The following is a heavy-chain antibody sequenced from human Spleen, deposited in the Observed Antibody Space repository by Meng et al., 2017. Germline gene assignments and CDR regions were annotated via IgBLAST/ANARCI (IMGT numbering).Heavy chain of an antibody. CDR1: GGSVSSGNYY. CDR2: IYYSGST. J-gene: IGHJ5*02. V-gene: IGHV4-61*01. Sequence: QVQLQASGPGLVRPSETLPLTCTVSGGSVSSGNYYWNWIRQPPGKGLGWIGYIYYSGSTNYNPSLKSRVTISVDTSKNQFSLKLSSVTAADTAVYYCARELPASTREPFDPWGQGTLVTVSS. CDR3: ARELPASTREPFDP. D-gene: IGHD2/OR15-2a*01.